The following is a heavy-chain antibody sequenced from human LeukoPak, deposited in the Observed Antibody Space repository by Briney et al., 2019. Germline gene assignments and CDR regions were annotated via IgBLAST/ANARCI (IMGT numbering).Heavy chain of an antibody. D-gene: IGHD4-17*01. CDR2: INHSGST. J-gene: IGHJ4*02. Sequence: SETLSLTCAVYGGSFSGYYWSWIRQPPGKGLEWIGEINHSGSTNYNPSLKSRVTISVDTSKNQFSLKLSSVTAADTAVYYCARGHDYGDYDDYWGQGTLVTVSS. CDR3: ARGHDYGDYDDY. V-gene: IGHV4-34*01. CDR1: GGSFSGYY.